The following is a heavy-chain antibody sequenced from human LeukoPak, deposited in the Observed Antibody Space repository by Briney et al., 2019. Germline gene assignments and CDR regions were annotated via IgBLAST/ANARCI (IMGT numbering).Heavy chain of an antibody. CDR1: GGSISSSSYY. D-gene: IGHD5-18*01. V-gene: IGHV4-39*01. CDR3: ARSVDTAMVPVFDY. J-gene: IGHJ4*02. Sequence: SETLSLTCTVSGGSISSSSYYRGWIRQPPGKGLEWLGSIYYSGSTYYNPSLKSRVTISVDTSKNQFSLRLSSVTAADTAVYYCARSVDTAMVPVFDYWGQGTLVTVSS. CDR2: IYYSGST.